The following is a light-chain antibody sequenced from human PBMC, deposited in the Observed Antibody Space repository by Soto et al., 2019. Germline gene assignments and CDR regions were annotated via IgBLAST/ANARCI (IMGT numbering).Light chain of an antibody. V-gene: IGLV6-57*03. CDR1: RGSIASNY. Sequence: NFMLTQPHSVSESPGKTVTISCTRSRGSIASNYVQWYQQRPGSAPTTVIYEDNQRPSGVPDRFSGSIDSSSNSASLTISGLKTEDEADYYCQSYDSSPWVFGGGTKLTVL. CDR3: QSYDSSPWV. J-gene: IGLJ3*02. CDR2: EDN.